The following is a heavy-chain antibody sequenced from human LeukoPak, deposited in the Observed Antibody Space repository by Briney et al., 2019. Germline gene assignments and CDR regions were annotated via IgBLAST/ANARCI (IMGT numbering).Heavy chain of an antibody. Sequence: SETLSLTCTVSGGSISRYYWSWIRQPPGKGLEWIGYIYYSGSTNYNPSLKSRVTISVDTSKNQFSLKLSSVTAADTAVYYCARAGSWKLNFDYWGQGTLVTVSS. CDR2: IYYSGST. V-gene: IGHV4-59*01. D-gene: IGHD6-13*01. CDR3: ARAGSWKLNFDY. CDR1: GGSISRYY. J-gene: IGHJ4*02.